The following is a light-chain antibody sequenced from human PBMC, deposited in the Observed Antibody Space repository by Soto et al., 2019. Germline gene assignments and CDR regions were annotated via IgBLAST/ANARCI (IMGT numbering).Light chain of an antibody. V-gene: IGKV3-11*01. CDR2: DAS. Sequence: EIVLTQSPATLSLSPGERATLSCRASQSVDSYLAWYQQKPGQAPRLLLYDASNRATGIPARFSGSGSGTDFTLTISSLEAEDFAVYYCQQRSHWPRTFGQGSKVEVK. J-gene: IGKJ1*01. CDR1: QSVDSY. CDR3: QQRSHWPRT.